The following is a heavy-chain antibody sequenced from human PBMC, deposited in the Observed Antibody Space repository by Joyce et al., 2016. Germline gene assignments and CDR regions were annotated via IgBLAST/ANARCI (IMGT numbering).Heavy chain of an antibody. J-gene: IGHJ6*02. CDR1: GFTFSRYT. Sequence: EVQLVESGGGLVTPGGSLRLSCVGSGFTFSRYTMNCVHQVPGKGVEWVSSISSSSSTYYADSVSGRFTIFRDNAENSLSLDMSSLRVEDTAVYYCARDDGGKGYYFYGLDVWGRGTTVIVSS. CDR3: ARDDGGKGYYFYGLDV. D-gene: IGHD4-23*01. CDR2: ISSSSST. V-gene: IGHV3-21*01.